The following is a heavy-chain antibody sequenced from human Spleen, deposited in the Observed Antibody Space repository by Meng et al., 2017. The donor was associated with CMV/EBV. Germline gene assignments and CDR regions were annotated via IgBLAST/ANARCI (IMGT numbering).Heavy chain of an antibody. J-gene: IGHJ6*02. D-gene: IGHD3-9*01. CDR1: GFAFSSYG. V-gene: IGHV3-30*02. Sequence: GESLKISCAASGFAFSSYGMHWVRQAPGKGLECVAFIRYDGSTKYYADSVKGRFTISRDNSKNTLYLQMNSLRAEDTAVCYCAKRYLRYFDSDGMDVWGQGTMVTVSS. CDR3: AKRYLRYFDSDGMDV. CDR2: IRYDGSTK.